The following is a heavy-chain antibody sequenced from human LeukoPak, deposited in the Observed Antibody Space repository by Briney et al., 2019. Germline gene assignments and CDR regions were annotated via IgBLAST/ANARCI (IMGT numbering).Heavy chain of an antibody. Sequence: GGSLRLSCAASGFTFSSYWMHWVRQAPGKGLVWVSRINSDGSSTSYADSVKGRFTISRDNAKNTLYLQMNSLRAEDTAVYYCARMGLDMVRAYNWFDPWGQGTLVTVSS. CDR3: ARMGLDMVRAYNWFDP. CDR1: GFTFSSYW. V-gene: IGHV3-74*01. D-gene: IGHD3-10*01. CDR2: INSDGSST. J-gene: IGHJ5*02.